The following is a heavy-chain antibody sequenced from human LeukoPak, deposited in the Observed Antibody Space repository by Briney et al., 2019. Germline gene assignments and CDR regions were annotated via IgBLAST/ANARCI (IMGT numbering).Heavy chain of an antibody. D-gene: IGHD6-19*01. CDR3: ARGSSAWPRNAFDI. CDR2: ISSSGTAT. Sequence: GGSLRLSCAASGFTFTDYYMNWIRQAPGKGLEWVLYISSSGTATHYADSVRGRFTISRDNANSSLFLQMNSLRVEDTAVYFCARGSSAWPRNAFDIWGQGTMVTVS. J-gene: IGHJ3*02. CDR1: GFTFTDYY. V-gene: IGHV3-11*01.